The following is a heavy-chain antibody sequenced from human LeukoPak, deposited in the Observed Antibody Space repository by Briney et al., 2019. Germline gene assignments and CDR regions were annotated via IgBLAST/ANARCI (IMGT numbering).Heavy chain of an antibody. CDR2: IYHSGST. CDR1: GGSISSYY. V-gene: IGHV4-59*08. CDR3: ASQYYDILTGYSLDY. D-gene: IGHD3-9*01. Sequence: SETLSLTCTVSGGSISSYYWSWIRQPPGKGLEWIGSIYHSGSTYYNPSLKSRVTISVDTSKNQFSLKLSSVTAADTAVYYCASQYYDILTGYSLDYWGQGTLVTVSS. J-gene: IGHJ4*02.